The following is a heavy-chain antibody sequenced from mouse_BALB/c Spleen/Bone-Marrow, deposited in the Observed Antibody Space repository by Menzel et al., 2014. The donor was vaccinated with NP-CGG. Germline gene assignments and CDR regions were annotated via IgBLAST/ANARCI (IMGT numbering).Heavy chain of an antibody. CDR3: ARLGYYGWFAY. CDR2: INPESSTI. V-gene: IGHV4-1*02. J-gene: IGHJ3*01. Sequence: EVQLVESGGGLVQPGGSLKLSCAASGFDFXRYWMSWVRQAPGKGLQWIGEINPESSTINYSPSLKDKFIISRDNAKNTLYLQMSKVKSEDAALYCCARLGYYGWFAYWGQGTLVTVSA. D-gene: IGHD2-3*01. CDR1: GFDFXRYW.